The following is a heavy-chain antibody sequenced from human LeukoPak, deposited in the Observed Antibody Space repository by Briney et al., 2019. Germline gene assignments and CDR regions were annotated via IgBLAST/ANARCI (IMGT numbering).Heavy chain of an antibody. CDR1: GFTFTDYW. D-gene: IGHD6-13*01. V-gene: IGHV3-7*01. Sequence: GGSLRLSCAVSGFTFTDYWMNWVRQAPGKGLEWVASIRQDGGEKSYVDSVKGRFTISRDNTKSSLYLQINSLRAEDTAVYYCARDGTAAGLYFDLWGQGALVTVSS. J-gene: IGHJ4*01. CDR2: IRQDGGEK. CDR3: ARDGTAAGLYFDL.